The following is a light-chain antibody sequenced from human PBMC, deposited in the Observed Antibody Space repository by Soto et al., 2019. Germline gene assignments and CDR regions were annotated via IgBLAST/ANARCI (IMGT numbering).Light chain of an antibody. CDR3: QHYNSYSEA. J-gene: IGKJ1*01. CDR2: KAS. CDR1: QGIGSY. Sequence: DIQMTQSPSTLSGSVGDRVTITCRASQGIGSYLAWYQQKPGKAPRLLIYKASTLKSGVPSRFSGSGSGTEFTLTISSLQPDDFATYYCQHYNSYSEAFGQGTKVDIK. V-gene: IGKV1-5*03.